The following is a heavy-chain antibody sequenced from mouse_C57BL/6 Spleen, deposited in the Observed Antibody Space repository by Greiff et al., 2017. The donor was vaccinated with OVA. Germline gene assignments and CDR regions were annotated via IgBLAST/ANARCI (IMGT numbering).Heavy chain of an antibody. CDR2: IYPGSGST. Sequence: VQLQQPGAELVKPGASVKMSCKASGYTFTSYWITWVKQRPGQGLEWIGDIYPGSGSTNYNEKFKSKATLTVDTSSSTAYMQLSSLTSEDSAVYYCARLGDDYDYFDYWGQGTTLTVSS. J-gene: IGHJ2*01. CDR3: ARLGDDYDYFDY. CDR1: GYTFTSYW. V-gene: IGHV1-55*01. D-gene: IGHD2-4*01.